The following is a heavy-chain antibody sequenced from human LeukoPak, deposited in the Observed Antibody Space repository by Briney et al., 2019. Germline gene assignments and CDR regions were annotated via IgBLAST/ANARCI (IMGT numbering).Heavy chain of an antibody. Sequence: PSETLSLTCAVYGGSFSGYYWSWIRQPPGKGLEWIGEINHSGSTNYNPSLKSRVTISVDTSKNQFSLKLSSVTAADTAVYYCATGGAGYDFRIGYWGQGTLVTVSS. V-gene: IGHV4-34*09. CDR1: GGSFSGYY. CDR3: ATGGAGYDFRIGY. D-gene: IGHD3-3*01. J-gene: IGHJ4*02. CDR2: INHSGST.